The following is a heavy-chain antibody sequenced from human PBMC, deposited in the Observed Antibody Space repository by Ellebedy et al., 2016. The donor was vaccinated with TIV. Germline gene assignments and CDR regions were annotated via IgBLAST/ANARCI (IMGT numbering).Heavy chain of an antibody. CDR3: ARGLSAAVAGINWFDP. D-gene: IGHD6-19*01. J-gene: IGHJ5*02. CDR1: GGSFSGYY. V-gene: IGHV4-34*01. CDR2: INHSGST. Sequence: GSLRLSXAVYGGSFSGYYWSWIRQPPGKGLEWIGEINHSGSTNYNPSLKSRVTISVDTSKNQFSLKLSSVTAADTAVYYCARGLSAAVAGINWFDPWGQGTLVTVSS.